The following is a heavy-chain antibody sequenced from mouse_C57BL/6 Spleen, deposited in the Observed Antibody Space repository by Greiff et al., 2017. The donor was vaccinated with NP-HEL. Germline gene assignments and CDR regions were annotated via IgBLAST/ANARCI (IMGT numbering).Heavy chain of an antibody. CDR3: ARGGYYGSRGYYFDY. CDR1: GYTFTSYW. CDR2: INPSNGGT. D-gene: IGHD1-1*01. Sequence: QVQLQQSGTELVKPGASVKLSCKASGYTFTSYWMHWVKQRPGQGLEWIGNINPSNGGTNYNEKFKSKATLTVDKSSSTAYMQLSSLTSEDSAVYYCARGGYYGSRGYYFDYWGQGTTLTVSS. V-gene: IGHV1-53*01. J-gene: IGHJ2*01.